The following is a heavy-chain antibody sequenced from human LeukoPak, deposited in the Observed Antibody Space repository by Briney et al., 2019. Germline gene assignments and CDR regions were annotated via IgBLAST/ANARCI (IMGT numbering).Heavy chain of an antibody. CDR1: GFPFGHYA. CDR3: AKDGDLYGHADY. Sequence: GGSRRPSGEAPGFPFGHYAMHWVRQAPGKGLEWVASISYDGSNKYYADSLKGRFTISRDNSKKTLYLQMNSLRAEDSAVYYCAKDGDLYGHADYWGQGTLVTVSS. J-gene: IGHJ4*02. V-gene: IGHV3-30-3*01. D-gene: IGHD4-17*01. CDR2: ISYDGSNK.